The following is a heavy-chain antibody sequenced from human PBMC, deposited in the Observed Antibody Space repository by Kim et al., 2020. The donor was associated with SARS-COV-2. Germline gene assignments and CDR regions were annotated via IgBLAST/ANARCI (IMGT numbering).Heavy chain of an antibody. J-gene: IGHJ4*02. V-gene: IGHV4-34*01. Sequence: SETLSLTCAVYGGSFSGYYWSWIRQPPGKGLEWIGEINHSGSTNYNPSLKSRVTISVDTSKNQFSLKLSSVTAADTAVYYCARGIAAAGTLLKDYWGQGT. D-gene: IGHD6-13*01. CDR2: INHSGST. CDR3: ARGIAAAGTLLKDY. CDR1: GGSFSGYY.